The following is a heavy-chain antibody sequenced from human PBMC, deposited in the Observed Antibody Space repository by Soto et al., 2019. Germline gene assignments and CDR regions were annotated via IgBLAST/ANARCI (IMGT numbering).Heavy chain of an antibody. J-gene: IGHJ3*01. V-gene: IGHV3-33*01. CDR2: IWYRGNKE. Sequence: QVQLVESGGGVVQPGTSLRLSCAASGFTFSTYGMNWVRQAPGKGLEWVALIWYRGNKEEYAESVKGRFTISRDNSKNTVFLQIHSLRVEDTAVYYCARGPGSGIHLSTFDGWGEGTMFTVSS. D-gene: IGHD3-10*01. CDR3: ARGPGSGIHLSTFDG. CDR1: GFTFSTYG.